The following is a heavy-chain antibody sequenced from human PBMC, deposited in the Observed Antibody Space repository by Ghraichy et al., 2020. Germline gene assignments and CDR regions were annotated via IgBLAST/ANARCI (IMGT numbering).Heavy chain of an antibody. Sequence: GESLNISCAASGFTFSSYGMHWVRQAPGKGLEWVAVISYDGSNKYYADSVKGRFTISRDNSKNTLYLQMNSLRAEDTAVYYCAKDSCTNGVCYSGALFFDYWGQGTLVTVSS. J-gene: IGHJ4*02. CDR3: AKDSCTNGVCYSGALFFDY. CDR2: ISYDGSNK. CDR1: GFTFSSYG. D-gene: IGHD2-8*01. V-gene: IGHV3-30*18.